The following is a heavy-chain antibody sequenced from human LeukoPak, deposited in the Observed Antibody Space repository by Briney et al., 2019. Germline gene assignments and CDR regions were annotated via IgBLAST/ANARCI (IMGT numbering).Heavy chain of an antibody. CDR1: GYTFTGYY. Sequence: GASVKVSCKASGYTFTGYYMHWVRQAPGQGLEWMGWINPNSGDTNYAQKFQGWVTMTRDTSISTAYMELSRLSSDDTAVYYCARGRELRYFDWLGYLFDFWGQGTLATVSS. CDR3: ARGRELRYFDWLGYLFDF. CDR2: INPNSGDT. J-gene: IGHJ4*02. V-gene: IGHV1-2*04. D-gene: IGHD3-9*01.